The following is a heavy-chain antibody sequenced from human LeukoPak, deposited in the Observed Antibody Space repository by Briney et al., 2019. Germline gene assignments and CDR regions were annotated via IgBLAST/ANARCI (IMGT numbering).Heavy chain of an antibody. D-gene: IGHD5-18*01. V-gene: IGHV3-33*01. CDR2: IWYDGSNK. Sequence: GGPLRLSCAASVFTFSSYGMHWVRQAPGKGLEGVAVIWYDGSNKYYADSVKGRFTISRDNSKNTLYLQMNSLRAEDTAVYYCARDFQDSYGLEYSFDIWGQGTMVTVSS. J-gene: IGHJ3*02. CDR1: VFTFSSYG. CDR3: ARDFQDSYGLEYSFDI.